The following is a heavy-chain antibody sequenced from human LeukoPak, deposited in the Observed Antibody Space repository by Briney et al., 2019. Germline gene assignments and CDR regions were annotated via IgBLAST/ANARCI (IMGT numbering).Heavy chain of an antibody. V-gene: IGHV4-39*07. CDR1: GGSISSSSYY. Sequence: PSETLSLTCTVSGGSISSSSYYWGWIRQPPGKGLEWIGSIYYSGSTYYNPSLKSRVTISVDTSKNQFSLKLSSVTAADTAVYYCAREKWELAGFDYWGQGTLVTVSS. CDR2: IYYSGST. CDR3: AREKWELAGFDY. J-gene: IGHJ4*02. D-gene: IGHD1-26*01.